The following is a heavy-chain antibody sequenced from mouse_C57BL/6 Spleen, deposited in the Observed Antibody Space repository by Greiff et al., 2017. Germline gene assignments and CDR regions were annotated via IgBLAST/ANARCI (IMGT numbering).Heavy chain of an antibody. CDR2: IYPRSGNT. CDR1: GYTFTSYG. D-gene: IGHD1-1*01. Sequence: QVQLQQSGAELARPGASVKLSCQASGYTFTSYGISWVKQRTGQGLEWIGEIYPRSGNTYYTEKFKGKATLTADKSSSTAYMELRSLTSEDSAVYCCARGDDYGSSLPPSFDYWGKGTTLTVSS. CDR3: ARGDDYGSSLPPSFDY. J-gene: IGHJ2*01. V-gene: IGHV1-81*01.